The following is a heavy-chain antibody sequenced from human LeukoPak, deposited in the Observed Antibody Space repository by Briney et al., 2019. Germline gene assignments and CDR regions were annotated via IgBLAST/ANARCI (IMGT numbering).Heavy chain of an antibody. CDR3: ARGPERTGVGTRYYYDMDV. D-gene: IGHD2-8*01. CDR1: GFTFSSYG. Sequence: GRSLRLPCAASGFTFSSYGMHWVRQAPGKGLEWVAVIWYDGSNKYYADSVKGRFTISRDNSKNTLYLQMNSLRAEDTAVYYCARGPERTGVGTRYYYDMDVWGQGTTVTVSS. V-gene: IGHV3-30*19. CDR2: IWYDGSNK. J-gene: IGHJ6*02.